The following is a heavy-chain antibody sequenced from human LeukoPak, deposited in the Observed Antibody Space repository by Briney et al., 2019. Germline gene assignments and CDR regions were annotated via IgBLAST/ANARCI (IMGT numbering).Heavy chain of an antibody. CDR2: ISSSSSYI. CDR3: ARGPLNAFDI. CDR1: GFTFSSYE. V-gene: IGHV3-21*01. J-gene: IGHJ3*02. Sequence: GGSLRLSCAASGFTFSSYEMNWVRQAPGKGLEWVSSISSSSSYIYYADSVKGRFTISRDNAKNSLYLQMNSLRAEDTAVYYCARGPLNAFDIWGQGTMVTVSS.